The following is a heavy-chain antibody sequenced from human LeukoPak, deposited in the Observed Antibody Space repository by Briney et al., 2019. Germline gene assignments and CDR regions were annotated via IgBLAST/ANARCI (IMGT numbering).Heavy chain of an antibody. CDR2: IGSAGNT. D-gene: IGHD1-26*01. Sequence: PGGSLRLSCAAFGFTFSTYDMHWVRQATGKGLEWVSAIGSAGNTYYPGSMKGRFTVSRENAKDSLYLQMNSLRAGDTAVYYCARLAKGNRWDYLDYWGQGTLVTVSS. CDR3: ARLAKGNRWDYLDY. CDR1: GFTFSTYD. J-gene: IGHJ4*02. V-gene: IGHV3-13*01.